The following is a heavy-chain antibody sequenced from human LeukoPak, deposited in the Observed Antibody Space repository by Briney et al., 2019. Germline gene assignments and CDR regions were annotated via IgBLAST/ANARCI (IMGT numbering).Heavy chain of an antibody. CDR1: GFTFTSSA. Sequence: TSVKVSCKASGFTFTSSAMQWVRQARGQRLEWIGWIVVGSGNTNYAQKFQERVTITRDMSTSTAYMELSSLRSEDTAVYYCAADGPSGYYYMHVWGKGTTVTVSS. CDR2: IVVGSGNT. CDR3: AADGPSGYYYMHV. D-gene: IGHD6-25*01. V-gene: IGHV1-58*02. J-gene: IGHJ6*03.